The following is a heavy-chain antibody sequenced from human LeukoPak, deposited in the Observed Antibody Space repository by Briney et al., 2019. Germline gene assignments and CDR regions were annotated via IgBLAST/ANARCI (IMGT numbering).Heavy chain of an antibody. V-gene: IGHV4-34*01. J-gene: IGHJ3*02. D-gene: IGHD3-3*01. Sequence: PSETLSLTCAVYGGSFSGYYWSWIRQPPGKGLEWIGEINHSGSTNYNPSLKSRVTISVDTSKNQFSLKLSSVTAADTAVYYCARDRGYDFWSGYFAVTTDAFDIWGQGTTVTVSS. CDR2: INHSGST. CDR3: ARDRGYDFWSGYFAVTTDAFDI. CDR1: GGSFSGYY.